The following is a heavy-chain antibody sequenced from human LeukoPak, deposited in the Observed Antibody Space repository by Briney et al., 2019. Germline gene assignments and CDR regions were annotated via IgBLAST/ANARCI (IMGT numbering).Heavy chain of an antibody. CDR3: AEDLAASSSYYYGMDV. CDR2: ISYDGSNK. J-gene: IGHJ6*02. V-gene: IGHV3-30*18. Sequence: PGGSLRLSCAASGFTFSSYGMHWVRQAPGKGLEWVAVISYDGSNKYYADSVKGRFTISRDNSKNTLYLQMNSLRAEDTAVYYCAEDLAASSSYYYGMDVWGQGTTVTVSS. CDR1: GFTFSSYG. D-gene: IGHD6-13*01.